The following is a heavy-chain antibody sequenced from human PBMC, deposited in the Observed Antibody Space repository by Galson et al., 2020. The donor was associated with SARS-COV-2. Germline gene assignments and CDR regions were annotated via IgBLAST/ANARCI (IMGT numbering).Heavy chain of an antibody. CDR1: GFRFDDFA. CDR3: GKDMAVDTGMVTAGNI. Sequence: GGSLRLSCVASGFRFDDFAMHWVRQVPGKGLEWVSGISWNSGGIKYADSVKGRFTISRDNAKKTLYLQMNSLRVEDTAVYYCGKDMAVDTGMVTAGNIWGQGTMVTVSS. V-gene: IGHV3-9*01. CDR2: ISWNSGGI. D-gene: IGHD5-18*01. J-gene: IGHJ3*02.